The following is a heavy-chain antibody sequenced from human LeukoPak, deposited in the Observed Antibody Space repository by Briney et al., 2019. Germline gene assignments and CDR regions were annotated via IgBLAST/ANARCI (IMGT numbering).Heavy chain of an antibody. D-gene: IGHD2-2*01. CDR1: GYSFNNYW. V-gene: IGHV5-51*01. Sequence: GESLKISCKGSGYSFNNYWIAWVRQMPDKSLEWMGIMYPGHSDTRHSPSFQGQVTISADKSISTAYLQWSSLKASDTAIYYCARLSCSSVSCYRGSSYYFDSWGQRTLVTVSS. CDR3: ARLSCSSVSCYRGSSYYFDS. CDR2: MYPGHSDT. J-gene: IGHJ4*02.